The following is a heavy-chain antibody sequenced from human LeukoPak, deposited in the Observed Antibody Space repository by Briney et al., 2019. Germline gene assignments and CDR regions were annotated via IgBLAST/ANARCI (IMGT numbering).Heavy chain of an antibody. D-gene: IGHD6-19*01. V-gene: IGHV1-2*06. CDR2: INPNSGGT. Sequence: GGSLRLSCAASGFTFTGYYMHWVRQAPGQGLEWIGRINPNSGGTNYAQKFQGRVTMTRDTSISTAYMELSRLRSDDTAVYYCARGRAVADTPWGQGTLVTVSS. CDR3: ARGRAVADTP. CDR1: GFTFTGYY. J-gene: IGHJ5*02.